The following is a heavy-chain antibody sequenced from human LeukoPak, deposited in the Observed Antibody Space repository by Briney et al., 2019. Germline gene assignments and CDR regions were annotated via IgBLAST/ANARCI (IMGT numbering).Heavy chain of an antibody. D-gene: IGHD3-9*01. Sequence: ASVTVSCKASGYTFTSYYMHWVRQAPGQGLEWMGIINPSGGSTSYAQKFQGRVTMTRDTSTSTVYMELSSLRSEDTAVYYCARGPPFDDILSYTYYYYGMDVWGKGTTVTVSS. CDR2: INPSGGST. CDR3: ARGPPFDDILSYTYYYYGMDV. V-gene: IGHV1-46*01. J-gene: IGHJ6*04. CDR1: GYTFTSYY.